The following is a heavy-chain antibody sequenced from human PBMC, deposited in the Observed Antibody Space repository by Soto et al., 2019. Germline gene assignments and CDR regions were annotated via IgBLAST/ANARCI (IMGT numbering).Heavy chain of an antibody. CDR1: GYTFTNYW. CDR2: IDPSDSRT. CDR3: ARRRGYSYYFDY. Sequence: GESLKISCNCSGYTFTNYWLSWVRQKPGQGLEWMGRIDPSDSRTKYNPSFEGHVTISVDGSISAAFLQWSSLKASDTAIYYCARRRGYSYYFDYWGQGTLVTVSS. J-gene: IGHJ4*02. V-gene: IGHV5-10-1*01. D-gene: IGHD5-18*01.